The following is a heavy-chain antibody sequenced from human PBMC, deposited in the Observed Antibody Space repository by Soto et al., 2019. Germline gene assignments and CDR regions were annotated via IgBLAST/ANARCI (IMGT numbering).Heavy chain of an antibody. Sequence: QVQLQESGPGLVKPSETLSLTCTVSGDSVSSHSYYWTWIRQPPGKGLEWLGYIYSSGSTNNNHTRKRRVTISLDTSSNQFSPELTSVTAADTAVYYCARDVRGYSRAFDYWGQGNLVTVSS. J-gene: IGHJ4*02. CDR3: ARDVRGYSRAFDY. CDR1: GDSVSSHSYY. V-gene: IGHV4-61*01. CDR2: IYSSGST. D-gene: IGHD5-18*01.